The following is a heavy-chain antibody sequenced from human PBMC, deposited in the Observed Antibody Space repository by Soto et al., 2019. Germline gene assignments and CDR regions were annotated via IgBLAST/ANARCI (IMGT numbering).Heavy chain of an antibody. J-gene: IGHJ6*03. V-gene: IGHV3-74*01. Sequence: GGSLRLSCAASGFTFSSYWMHWVRQAPGKGLVWVSRINSDGSSTSYADSVKGRFTISRDNAKNTLYLQMNSLRAEDTAVYYCARDWVFEFIAGRVYYYYYMDVWGKGTTVTVSS. D-gene: IGHD2-15*01. CDR2: INSDGSST. CDR3: ARDWVFEFIAGRVYYYYYMDV. CDR1: GFTFSSYW.